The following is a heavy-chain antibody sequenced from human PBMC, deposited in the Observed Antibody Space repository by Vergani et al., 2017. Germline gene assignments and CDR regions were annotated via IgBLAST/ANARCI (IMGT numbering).Heavy chain of an antibody. D-gene: IGHD3-9*01. CDR1: GDTFVYYG. Sequence: QVQLVQSEAEVKKPGASVRVSCKASGDTFVYYGISWVRQAPGQGLEWMGWISVYNGNTNYAQGLQGRVTMTTDTSTSTAYMELRSLISDDTAVYYCAKGGVSYDIFGGDKYYYYGLDVWGQGTTVTVSS. J-gene: IGHJ6*02. V-gene: IGHV1-18*01. CDR2: ISVYNGNT. CDR3: AKGGVSYDIFGGDKYYYYGLDV.